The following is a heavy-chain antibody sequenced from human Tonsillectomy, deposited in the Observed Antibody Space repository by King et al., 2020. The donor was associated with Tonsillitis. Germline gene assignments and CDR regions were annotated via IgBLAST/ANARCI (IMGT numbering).Heavy chain of an antibody. CDR1: GGSISSSSNF. CDR3: ARHRTAYYGSGSHCPYY. Sequence: QLQESGPGLVKPSETLSLTCTVSGGSISSSSNFWGWIRQPPGKGLEWIGTIYYIGTTYYNPSLKSRVTISVDLSNNQFSLRMSTVTAADTAVYYCARHRTAYYGSGSHCPYYWGQGTLVTVSS. V-gene: IGHV4-39*01. D-gene: IGHD3-10*01. CDR2: IYYIGTT. J-gene: IGHJ4*02.